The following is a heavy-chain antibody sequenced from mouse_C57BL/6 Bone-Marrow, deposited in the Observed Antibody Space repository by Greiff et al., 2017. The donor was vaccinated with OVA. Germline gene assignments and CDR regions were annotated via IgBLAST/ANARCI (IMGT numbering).Heavy chain of an antibody. CDR2: INPSNGGT. D-gene: IGHD3-2*02. V-gene: IGHV1-53*01. J-gene: IGHJ2*01. Sequence: QVQLQQPGTELVKPGASVKLSCKASGYTFTSYWMHWVKQRPGQGLEWIGNINPSNGGTNYNEKFKSKATLTVDTSSSTAYMQLSSLTSEDSAVYYGAIRQLRLRDYFDYWGQGTTLTVSS. CDR1: GYTFTSYW. CDR3: AIRQLRLRDYFDY.